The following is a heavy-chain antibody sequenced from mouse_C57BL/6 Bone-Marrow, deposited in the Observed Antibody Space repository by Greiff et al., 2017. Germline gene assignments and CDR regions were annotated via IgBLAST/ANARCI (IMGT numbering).Heavy chain of an antibody. V-gene: IGHV14-4*01. CDR3: TRIAY. J-gene: IGHJ3*01. CDR2: IDPENGDT. Sequence: EVKLVESGAELVRPGASVKLSCTASGFNIKDDYMHWVKQRPEQGLEWIGWIDPENGDTEYASKFQGKATITVDTSSNTAYLQLSSLPSEDTAVYYCTRIAYWGQGTLVTVSA. CDR1: GFNIKDDY.